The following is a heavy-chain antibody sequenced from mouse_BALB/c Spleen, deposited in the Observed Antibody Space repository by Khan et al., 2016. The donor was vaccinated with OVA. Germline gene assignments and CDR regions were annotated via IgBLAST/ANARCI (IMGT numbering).Heavy chain of an antibody. D-gene: IGHD4-1*02. CDR2: IANKADGYRT. Sequence: EVKLVESGGGLVQPGDSLRLSCATSGFTFTDYYMTWVRQPPGEALEWLGFIANKADGYRTEYIASVKGRFTISRDTSQHILYLQMTTLRAEDSATYYCARDQVGSYFDYWGQGTTLTGSS. CDR3: ARDQVGSYFDY. CDR1: GFTFTDYY. J-gene: IGHJ2*01. V-gene: IGHV7-3*02.